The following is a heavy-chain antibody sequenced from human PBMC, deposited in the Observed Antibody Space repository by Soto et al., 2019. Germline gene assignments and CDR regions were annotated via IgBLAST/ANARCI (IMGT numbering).Heavy chain of an antibody. D-gene: IGHD1-26*01. J-gene: IGHJ3*02. V-gene: IGHV2-5*02. CDR1: GFSLRDNGVG. CDR3: AHRLTWDAFDI. CDR2: IYWDDEK. Sequence: QITLKESGPPLVKRTQTLTLTCTFSGFSLRDNGVGVGGIRQPPGKALAWLALIYWDDEKIYSPSLKTRLTITQDTSKNQVLLTMTNMDPVDTATYYCAHRLTWDAFDIWGQGTMVTVSS.